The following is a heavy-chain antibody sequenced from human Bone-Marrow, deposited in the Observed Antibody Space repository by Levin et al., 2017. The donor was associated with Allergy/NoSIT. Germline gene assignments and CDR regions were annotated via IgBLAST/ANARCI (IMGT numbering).Heavy chain of an antibody. CDR2: VSAYSGNT. J-gene: IGHJ6*02. CDR1: GYTFTTYG. CDR3: ARGHFPYYYYGMDV. V-gene: IGHV1-18*01. Sequence: ASVKVSCKASGYTFTTYGLTWVRQAPGQGLEWMGWVSAYSGNTNYALNLQDRVTMTTDTSTNTAYMELTSLRSDDTAIYYCARGHFPYYYYGMDVWGQGTTVVVSS.